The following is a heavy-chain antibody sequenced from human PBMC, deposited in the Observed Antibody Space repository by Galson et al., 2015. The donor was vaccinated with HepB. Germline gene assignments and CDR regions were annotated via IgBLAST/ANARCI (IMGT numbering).Heavy chain of an antibody. CDR1: GYSFTNYW. D-gene: IGHD5-18*01. CDR3: ARVNTTGHSFYHMDV. Sequence: QSGAEVKKPGESLKISCKGSGYSFTNYWIAWVRQMPGKGLEWMGITHPGDSDIRHRPSFQGQVTISVDESRTTAYLQWKSPKASDSAMYYCARVNTTGHSFYHMDVWGTGTTVTVSS. V-gene: IGHV5-51*01. CDR2: THPGDSDI. J-gene: IGHJ6*03.